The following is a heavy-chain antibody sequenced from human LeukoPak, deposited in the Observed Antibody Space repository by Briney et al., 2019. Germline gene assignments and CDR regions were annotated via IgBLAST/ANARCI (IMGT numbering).Heavy chain of an antibody. J-gene: IGHJ5*02. D-gene: IGHD3-3*01. CDR3: AIGWVISTIFGVVSYNWFDP. CDR2: INHSGIT. V-gene: IGHV4-34*01. Sequence: SETPSLTCAVHGGSFSGYYWSSIRQPPRTGLEWMGEINHSGITKFNTSLKSRVTISVDTSKNHFSLKWSSVTAADTAVYYCAIGWVISTIFGVVSYNWFDPWGQGTLVTVSA. CDR1: GGSFSGYY.